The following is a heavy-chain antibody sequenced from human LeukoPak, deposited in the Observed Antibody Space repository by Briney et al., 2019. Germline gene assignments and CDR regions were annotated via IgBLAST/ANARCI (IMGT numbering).Heavy chain of an antibody. J-gene: IGHJ4*02. Sequence: GGSLRLSCAASGFIFSSYWMHWVRHVPGKGLVWVSRINSDGSSTSYADSVKGRFTISRDNAKNTVYLQMNSLRAEDTAVYYCAKGAVAGIGGIDYWGQGTLVTVSS. CDR2: INSDGSST. CDR3: AKGAVAGIGGIDY. CDR1: GFIFSSYW. D-gene: IGHD6-19*01. V-gene: IGHV3-74*01.